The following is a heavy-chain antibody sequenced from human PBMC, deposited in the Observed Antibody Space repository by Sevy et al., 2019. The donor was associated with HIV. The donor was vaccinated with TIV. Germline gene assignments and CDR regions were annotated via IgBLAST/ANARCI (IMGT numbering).Heavy chain of an antibody. CDR2: ISGTGAGT. V-gene: IGHV3-23*01. Sequence: GGSRLSCAASGFAFDSYAMTWVRQAPGKGLEWVSGISGTGAGTYYADSVKGRFTISRDNSKNTVYLQMNSLRVEDTAVYYCAKDVRFGESEKPTFDYWGQGTLVTVSS. CDR1: GFAFDSYA. CDR3: AKDVRFGESEKPTFDY. D-gene: IGHD3-10*01. J-gene: IGHJ4*02.